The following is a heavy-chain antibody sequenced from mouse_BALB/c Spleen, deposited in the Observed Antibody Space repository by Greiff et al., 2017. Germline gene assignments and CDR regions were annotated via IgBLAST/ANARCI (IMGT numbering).Heavy chain of an antibody. CDR3: ARGRGYDYFDY. Sequence: VHVKQSGAELVKPGASVKLSCTASGFNIKDTYMHWVKQRPEQGLEWIGRIDPANGNTKYDPKFQGKATITADTSSNTAYLQLSSLTSEDTAVYYCARGRGYDYFDYWGQGTTLTVSS. CDR2: IDPANGNT. CDR1: GFNIKDTY. V-gene: IGHV14-3*02. J-gene: IGHJ2*01. D-gene: IGHD2-2*01.